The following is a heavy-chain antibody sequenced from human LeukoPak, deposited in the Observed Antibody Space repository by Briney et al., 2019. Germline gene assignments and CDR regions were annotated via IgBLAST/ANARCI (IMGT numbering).Heavy chain of an antibody. Sequence: GGSLRLSCAASGFTFSSYWMHWVRQAPGKGLVWVSRINSDGSSTSYADSVKGRFTISRDNAKNTLYLQMNSLRAEDTAVYYCARDASPRLWFGEYYYGMDVWGQGTTVTVSS. J-gene: IGHJ6*02. CDR1: GFTFSSYW. D-gene: IGHD3-10*01. CDR2: INSDGSST. CDR3: ARDASPRLWFGEYYYGMDV. V-gene: IGHV3-74*01.